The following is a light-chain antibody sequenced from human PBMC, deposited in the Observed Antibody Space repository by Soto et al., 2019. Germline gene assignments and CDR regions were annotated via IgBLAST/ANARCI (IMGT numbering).Light chain of an antibody. V-gene: IGKV3-20*01. CDR3: QQYGSSPIT. J-gene: IGKJ5*01. Sequence: EIVLIQSPATLSLSPGERATLSCRASQSVGSYLAWYQHKPGQAPRLLISDASNRATGIPARFSGSGSGTDFTLTISRLEPEDFGVYYCQQYGSSPITFGQGTRLEIK. CDR1: QSVGSY. CDR2: DAS.